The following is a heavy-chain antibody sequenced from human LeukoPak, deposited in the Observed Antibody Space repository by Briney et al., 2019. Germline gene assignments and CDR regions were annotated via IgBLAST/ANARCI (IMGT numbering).Heavy chain of an antibody. D-gene: IGHD6-19*01. J-gene: IGHJ4*02. CDR1: GGSISSDSYY. CDR2: IYYSGST. V-gene: IGHV4-39*01. CDR3: ASLAVAGLSEGH. Sequence: SETLSLTCTVSGGSISSDSYYWAWIRQPPGKGLEWIASIYYSGSTYYNPSLKSRVTISVDTSRNQFSLKLSSVTAADTAVYYCASLAVAGLSEGHWGQGTLVIVSS.